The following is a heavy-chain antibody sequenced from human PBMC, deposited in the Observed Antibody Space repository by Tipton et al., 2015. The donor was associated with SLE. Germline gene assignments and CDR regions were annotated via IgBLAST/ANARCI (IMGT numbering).Heavy chain of an antibody. D-gene: IGHD1-26*01. V-gene: IGHV4-4*02. CDR2: INHSGST. Sequence: TLSLTCAVSGGSISDSNWWSWVRQPPGKGLEWIGEINHSGSTNYNPSLKSRVTISVDTSKNQFSLKVSSVTAADTAVYYCARGRLGDSQHHFDYWGQGTLVTVSS. J-gene: IGHJ4*02. CDR1: GGSISDSNW. CDR3: ARGRLGDSQHHFDY.